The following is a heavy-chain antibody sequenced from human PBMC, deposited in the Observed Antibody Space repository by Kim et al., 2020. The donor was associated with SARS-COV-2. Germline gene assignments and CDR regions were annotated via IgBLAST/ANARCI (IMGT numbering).Heavy chain of an antibody. J-gene: IGHJ4*02. CDR2: ISWNSGSI. CDR1: GFTFGDYA. D-gene: IGHD3-10*01. V-gene: IGHV3-9*01. Sequence: GGSLRLSCAASGFTFGDYAMHWVRQAPGKGLEWVSGISWNSGSIGYADSVKGRFTISRDNAKNSLYLQMNSLRAEDTALYYCAKDLYGSGSSSVFDYWGQGTLVTVSS. CDR3: AKDLYGSGSSSVFDY.